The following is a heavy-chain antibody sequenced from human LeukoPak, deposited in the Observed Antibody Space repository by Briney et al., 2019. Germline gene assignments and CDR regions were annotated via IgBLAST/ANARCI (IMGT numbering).Heavy chain of an antibody. D-gene: IGHD3-3*01. CDR1: GFTFSSYA. Sequence: GGSLRLSCAASGFTFSSYAMSWVRQAPGKGLEWASAISGSGGSTYYADSVKGRFTISRDNSKNTLYLQMKSLRAEDTAVYYCAKDLLRFLEWSYFDYWGQGTLVTVSS. V-gene: IGHV3-23*01. CDR2: ISGSGGST. J-gene: IGHJ4*02. CDR3: AKDLLRFLEWSYFDY.